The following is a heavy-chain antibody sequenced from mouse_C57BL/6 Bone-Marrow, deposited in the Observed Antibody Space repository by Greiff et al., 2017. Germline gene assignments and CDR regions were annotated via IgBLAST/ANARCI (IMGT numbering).Heavy chain of an antibody. CDR1: GYTFTSYW. V-gene: IGHV1-69*01. CDR2: IDPSDSYT. J-gene: IGHJ2*01. CDR3: APGYFDY. Sequence: VQLQQPGAELVMPGASVKLSCKASGYTFTSYWMHWVKQRPGQGLEWIGEIDPSDSYTNYNQKFKGKATLTVDKSSSTAYMQLSSLTSEDSAVYYCAPGYFDYWGQGTTLTVSS.